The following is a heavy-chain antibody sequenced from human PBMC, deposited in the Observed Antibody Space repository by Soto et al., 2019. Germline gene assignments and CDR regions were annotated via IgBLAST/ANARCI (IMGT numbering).Heavy chain of an antibody. CDR2: ISAYNGNT. Sequence: ASVKVSCNASGYTFTSYGISWVLQAPGRGLEWMGWISAYNGNTNYAQKLQGRVTMTTDTSTSTAYMELRSLRSDDTAVYYCARDLLTHYCSSTSCPMGYWGQGTLVTVSS. V-gene: IGHV1-18*04. D-gene: IGHD2-2*01. CDR3: ARDLLTHYCSSTSCPMGY. CDR1: GYTFTSYG. J-gene: IGHJ4*02.